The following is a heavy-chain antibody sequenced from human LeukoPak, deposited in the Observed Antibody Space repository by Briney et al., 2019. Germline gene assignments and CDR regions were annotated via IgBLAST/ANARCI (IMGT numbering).Heavy chain of an antibody. D-gene: IGHD5/OR15-5a*01. V-gene: IGHV3-74*01. CDR3: ARVSVCPRCHFDY. J-gene: IGHJ4*02. CDR2: ISTDGRTA. CDR1: GFTFSSHW. Sequence: GGSLRLSCAASGFTFSSHWMHWVRQAPGKGLVWVSRISTDGRTATYADSVKGRFTISRDNARNTLFLQMNSLRAEDTAVYFRARVSVCPRCHFDYWGQGTLVTVSS.